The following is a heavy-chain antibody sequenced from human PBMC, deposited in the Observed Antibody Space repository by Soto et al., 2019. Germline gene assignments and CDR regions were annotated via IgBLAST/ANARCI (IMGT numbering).Heavy chain of an antibody. J-gene: IGHJ4*02. CDR2: IIVGTGNT. V-gene: IGHV1-58*01. CDR3: ASVGSGL. Sequence: QKQLVQSGPEVKKPGTSVKVSCKASGFNFATSAVQWVRQARGQGLEWIGWIIVGTGNTNHAQKFRERFPVTRDVSTRTAYLEVRRLISDDTAVYYCASVGSGLWGQGTLVTVSS. D-gene: IGHD5-12*01. CDR1: GFNFATSA.